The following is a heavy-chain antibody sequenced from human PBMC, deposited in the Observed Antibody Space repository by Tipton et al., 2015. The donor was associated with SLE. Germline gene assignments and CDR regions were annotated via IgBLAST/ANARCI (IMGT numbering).Heavy chain of an antibody. CDR3: TADLDSSEGYFGS. CDR1: GFTFSNAW. CDR2: IKSKTDGGTT. J-gene: IGHJ4*02. Sequence: SLRLSCAASGFTFSNAWMSWVRQAPGKGLEWVGRIKSKTDGGTTDYAAPVKGRFTISRDDSKNTLYLQMNSLKTEDTAVYYCTADLDSSEGYFGSWGQGTLVTVSS. D-gene: IGHD3-22*01. V-gene: IGHV3-15*01.